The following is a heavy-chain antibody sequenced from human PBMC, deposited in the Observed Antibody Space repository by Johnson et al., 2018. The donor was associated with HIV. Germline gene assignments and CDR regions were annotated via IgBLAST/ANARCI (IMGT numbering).Heavy chain of an antibody. V-gene: IGHV3-15*01. CDR1: GFTFSSYA. CDR3: TTGRYSSSADAFDI. Sequence: VQLVESGGGVVQPGGSLRLSCAASGFTFSSYAMSWVRQAPGKGLEWVGRIQSKTDGGTTDYAAPVKGRFTISRDDSKNTLFLRMNSLKTEDTAVYYCTTGRYSSSADAFDIWGQGTMVTVSS. CDR2: IQSKTDGGTT. J-gene: IGHJ3*02. D-gene: IGHD6-13*01.